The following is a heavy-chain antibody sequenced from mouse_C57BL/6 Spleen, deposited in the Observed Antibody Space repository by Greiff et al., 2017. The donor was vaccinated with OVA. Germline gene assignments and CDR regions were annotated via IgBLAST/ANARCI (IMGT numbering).Heavy chain of an antibody. CDR3: ARGGEGFDY. Sequence: VQLQQPGAELVRPGSSVKLSCKASGYTFTSYWMAWVTQRPGQGLEWIGNIYPSDSETHYNQKFKDKATLTVDKSSSTAYMQRSSLTSEDSAVYYCARGGEGFDYWGQGTMLTVSS. J-gene: IGHJ2*01. CDR2: IYPSDSET. V-gene: IGHV1-61*01. CDR1: GYTFTSYW.